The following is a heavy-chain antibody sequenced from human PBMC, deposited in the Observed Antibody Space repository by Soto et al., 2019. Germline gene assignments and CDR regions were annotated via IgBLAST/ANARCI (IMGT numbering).Heavy chain of an antibody. CDR2: ISSNGGST. CDR3: ATYDSSGYYYVPIDY. J-gene: IGHJ4*02. D-gene: IGHD3-22*01. V-gene: IGHV3-64D*06. Sequence: GGSLRLSCSASGFSFSSYAMHWVRQAPGKGLEYVSAISSNGGSTYYAASVKGRFTISRDNSKNTLHLEMRSLRAEDTAVYCCATYDSSGYYYVPIDYWGQGTLVTVSS. CDR1: GFSFSSYA.